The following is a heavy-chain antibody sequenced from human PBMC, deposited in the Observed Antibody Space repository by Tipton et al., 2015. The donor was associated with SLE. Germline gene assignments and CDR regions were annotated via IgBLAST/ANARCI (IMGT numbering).Heavy chain of an antibody. V-gene: IGHV4-39*07. J-gene: IGHJ6*02. CDR3: ARHWSKGYYYGMDV. CDR2: IYYSGST. CDR1: GGSISSSSYY. Sequence: TLSLTCTVSGGSISSSSYYWGWIRQPPGKGLEWIGSIYYSGSTYYNPSLKSRVTISVDTSKNQFSLKLSSVTAADTAVYYCARHWSKGYYYGMDVWGQGTTVTVS.